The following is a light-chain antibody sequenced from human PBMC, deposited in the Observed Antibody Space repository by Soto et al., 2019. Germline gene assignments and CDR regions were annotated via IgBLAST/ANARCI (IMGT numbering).Light chain of an antibody. CDR2: GAS. Sequence: EIVLTQSPGTLSLSPGERATLSCRASQSVSSSYLAWYQQKPGQAPRLLIYGASSRATGIPDRFSGSGSGTDFTLTFSRLDPEDFAVYYFQHYGSSPRTFGQGTKVEI. J-gene: IGKJ1*01. CDR3: QHYGSSPRT. CDR1: QSVSSSY. V-gene: IGKV3-20*01.